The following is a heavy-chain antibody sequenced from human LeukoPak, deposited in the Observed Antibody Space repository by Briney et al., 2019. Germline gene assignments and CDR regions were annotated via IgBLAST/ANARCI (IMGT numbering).Heavy chain of an antibody. D-gene: IGHD3-22*01. CDR3: ARNFREISSGYYYPLDY. V-gene: IGHV4-39*01. CDR2: IYYSGST. Sequence: SETLSLTCTVAGGSISSSSYYWGWIRQPPGKGLEWIGSIYYSGSTYYNPSLKSRVTISVDTSKNQFSLKLSSVTVADTAVYYCARNFREISSGYYYPLDYCGQGTLVTVSS. CDR1: GGSISSSSYY. J-gene: IGHJ4*02.